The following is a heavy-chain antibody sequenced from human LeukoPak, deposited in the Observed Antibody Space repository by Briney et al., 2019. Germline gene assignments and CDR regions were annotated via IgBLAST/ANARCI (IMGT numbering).Heavy chain of an antibody. J-gene: IGHJ4*02. D-gene: IGHD3-16*01. Sequence: PSETLSLTCAVYGGSFSGYYWSWIRQSPGRGLEWIGEINQSVSTNCNPSLKSRVTISVDTSKNQFSLKLSSVTAGDTAVYYCAIVSSLLKVKYLGQGTLVIVSP. V-gene: IGHV4-34*01. CDR2: INQSVST. CDR3: AIVSSLLKVKY. CDR1: GGSFSGYY.